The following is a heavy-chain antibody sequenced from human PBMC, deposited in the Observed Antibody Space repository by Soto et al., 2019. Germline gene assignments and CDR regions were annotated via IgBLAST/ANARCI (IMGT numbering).Heavy chain of an antibody. CDR2: INPSGGST. V-gene: IGHV1-46*01. D-gene: IGHD2-2*01. Sequence: ASVKVSGKASGYTFTSYYMHWVRQAPGQGLEWMGIINPSGGSTSYAQKFQGRVTITADESTSTAYMELSSLRSEDTAVYYCARHDCISSSCYYYYYYSMDVWGQGTTVTVAS. CDR3: ARHDCISSSCYYYYYYSMDV. CDR1: GYTFTSYY. J-gene: IGHJ6*02.